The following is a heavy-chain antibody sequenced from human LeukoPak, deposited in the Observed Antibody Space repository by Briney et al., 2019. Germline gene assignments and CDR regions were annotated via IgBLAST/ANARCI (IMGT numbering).Heavy chain of an antibody. D-gene: IGHD3-10*01. J-gene: IGHJ4*02. CDR3: AKNGPITMVRGVIGY. Sequence: GGSLRLSCAASGFTFSSYWMHWVRQAPGKGLEWVSAISGSGGSTYYADSVKGRFTISRDNSKNTLYLQMNSLRAEDTAVYYCAKNGPITMVRGVIGYWGQGTLVTVSS. V-gene: IGHV3-23*01. CDR2: ISGSGGST. CDR1: GFTFSSYW.